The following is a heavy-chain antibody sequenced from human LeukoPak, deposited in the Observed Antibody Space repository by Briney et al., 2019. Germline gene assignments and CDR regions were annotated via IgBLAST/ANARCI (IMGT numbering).Heavy chain of an antibody. CDR1: GGSISSSSYY. D-gene: IGHD6-13*01. CDR2: IYYSGST. J-gene: IGHJ4*02. V-gene: IGHV4-39*01. CDR3: ARLDVKYSSSWPSLDY. Sequence: PSETLSLTCTVSGGSISSSSYYWGWIRQPPGKGLEWIGSIYYSGSTYYNPSLKSRVTISVDTSKNQFSLKLSSVTAPDTAVYYCARLDVKYSSSWPSLDYWGQGTLVTVSS.